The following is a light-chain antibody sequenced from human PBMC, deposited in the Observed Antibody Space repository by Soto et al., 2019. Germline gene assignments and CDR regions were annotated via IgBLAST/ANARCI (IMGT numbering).Light chain of an antibody. CDR1: RSVINY. J-gene: IGKJ4*01. CDR2: SAS. CDR3: QQLSSYPLT. V-gene: IGKV1-17*01. Sequence: DIQMTQSPSSLSASVGDRGTITCRSIRSVINYLNGYHQKPRKAADPLIYSASTLQSGVPSRFSGSGYETEFSLTIRAVKTEDFATYYCQQLSSYPLTFGGGTKVDIK.